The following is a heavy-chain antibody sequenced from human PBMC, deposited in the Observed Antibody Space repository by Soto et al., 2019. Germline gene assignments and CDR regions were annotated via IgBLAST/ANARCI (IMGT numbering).Heavy chain of an antibody. CDR1: GFTFSSYA. CDR3: ARAGGGTVNWFDP. Sequence: PGGSLRLSCAASGFTFSSYAMHWVRQAPGKGLEYVSAISSNGGSTYYANSVKGRFTISRDSSKNTLYLQMGSLRAEDMAVYYCARAGGGTVNWFDPWGQGTLVTVSS. D-gene: IGHD3-16*01. V-gene: IGHV3-64*01. CDR2: ISSNGGST. J-gene: IGHJ5*02.